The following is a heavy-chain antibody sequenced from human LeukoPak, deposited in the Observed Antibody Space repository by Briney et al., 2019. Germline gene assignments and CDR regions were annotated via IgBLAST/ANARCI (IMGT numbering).Heavy chain of an antibody. V-gene: IGHV3-48*01. J-gene: IGHJ4*02. CDR2: IRHDSSDI. D-gene: IGHD3-10*01. CDR1: GFTFSTYS. Sequence: GGSLRLSCAVSGFTFSTYSMNWVRQAPGKGLEWISFIRHDSSDIYYADSVKGRFTISRDNARDSLYLQMNSLRAEDTAVYYCARDWFGELIWGQRTLVTVSS. CDR3: ARDWFGELI.